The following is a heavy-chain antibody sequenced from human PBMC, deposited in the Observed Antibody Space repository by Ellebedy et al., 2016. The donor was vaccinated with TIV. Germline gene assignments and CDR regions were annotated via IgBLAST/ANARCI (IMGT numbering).Heavy chain of an antibody. CDR2: INHSGST. J-gene: IGHJ5*01. CDR3: ARSGWSDS. CDR1: DGSFRGYY. V-gene: IGHV4-34*01. D-gene: IGHD3-3*01. Sequence: MPSETLSLTCCVYDGSFRGYYWTWIRQPPGQGLEWLGEINHSGSTRYNPSLKSRVTLSVDASKNQFSLKLSSVTAADTAVYYCARSGWSDSWGPGTLVTVSS.